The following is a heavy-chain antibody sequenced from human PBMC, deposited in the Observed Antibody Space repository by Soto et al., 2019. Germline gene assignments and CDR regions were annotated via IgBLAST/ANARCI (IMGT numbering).Heavy chain of an antibody. Sequence: PGESLRLSCAASGFTFSSYAMHWVRQAPGKGLEWVAVISYDGSNKYYADSVKGRFTISRDDSKNTLYLQMNSLRAEDTAVYYCARDSDTAIWYCMDVWGQGTTVTVS. V-gene: IGHV3-30-3*01. CDR2: ISYDGSNK. D-gene: IGHD5-18*01. CDR3: ARDSDTAIWYCMDV. J-gene: IGHJ6*02. CDR1: GFTFSSYA.